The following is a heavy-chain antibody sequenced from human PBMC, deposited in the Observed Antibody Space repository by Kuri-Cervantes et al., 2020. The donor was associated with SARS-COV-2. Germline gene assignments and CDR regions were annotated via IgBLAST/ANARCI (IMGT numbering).Heavy chain of an antibody. V-gene: IGHV1-18*01. Sequence: ASVKVSCKASGYTFTSYGISWVRQAPGQGLEWMGWISAYNGNTNYAQKLKGRVTMTTVTSTSTAYMELRSLRSDDTAVYYCARDRGSRGWSWVYDFYGMDVWGQGTTVTVSS. D-gene: IGHD6-19*01. CDR1: GYTFTSYG. CDR3: ARDRGSRGWSWVYDFYGMDV. CDR2: ISAYNGNT. J-gene: IGHJ6*02.